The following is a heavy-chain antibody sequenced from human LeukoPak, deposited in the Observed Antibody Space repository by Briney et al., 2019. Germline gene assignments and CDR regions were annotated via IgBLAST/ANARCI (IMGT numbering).Heavy chain of an antibody. CDR2: IYYSGST. CDR1: GYSISSGYY. V-gene: IGHV4-38-2*02. D-gene: IGHD1-26*01. CDR3: ARHVDTTLYSWFDP. Sequence: SETLSLTCTVSGYSISSGYYWGWIRQLPGKGLEWIGYIYYSGSTNYNPSLKSRVTISVDTSKNQFSLRLSSVTAADTAVYYCARHVDTTLYSWFDPWGQGTLVTVSS. J-gene: IGHJ5*02.